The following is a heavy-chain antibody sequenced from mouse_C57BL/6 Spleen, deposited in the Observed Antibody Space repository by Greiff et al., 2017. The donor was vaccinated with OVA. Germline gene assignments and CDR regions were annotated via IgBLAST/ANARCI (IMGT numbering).Heavy chain of an antibody. V-gene: IGHV3-6*01. D-gene: IGHD2-4*01. CDR3: ARYYDSSGYAMDY. CDR2: ISYDGSN. CDR1: GYSITSGYY. J-gene: IGHJ4*01. Sequence: EVKLQESGPGLVKPSQSLSLTCSVTGYSITSGYYWNWIRQFPGNKLEWMGYISYDGSNNYNPSLKNRISITRDTSKNQFFLKLNSVTTEDTATYCCARYYDSSGYAMDYWGQGTSVTVSS.